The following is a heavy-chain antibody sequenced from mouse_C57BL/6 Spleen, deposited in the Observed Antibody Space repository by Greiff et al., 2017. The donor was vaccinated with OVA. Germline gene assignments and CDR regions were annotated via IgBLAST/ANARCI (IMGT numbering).Heavy chain of an antibody. CDR1: GYTFTEYT. D-gene: IGHD2-4*01. J-gene: IGHJ3*01. CDR3: ARHEGIYYDYDRGWFAY. Sequence: QVQLQQSGAELVKPGASVKLSCKASGYTFTEYTIHWVKQRSGQGLEWIGWFYPGSGSIKYNEKFKDKATLTADKSSSTVYMELSRLTSEDSAVYFCARHEGIYYDYDRGWFAYWGQGTLVTVSA. V-gene: IGHV1-62-2*01. CDR2: FYPGSGSI.